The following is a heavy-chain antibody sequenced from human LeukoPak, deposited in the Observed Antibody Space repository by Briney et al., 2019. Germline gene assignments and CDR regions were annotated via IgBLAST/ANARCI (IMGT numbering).Heavy chain of an antibody. Sequence: ASVKVSCKASGYTFTSYYMHWVRQAPGQGLEWMGKINPSGGSTSYAQKFQGRVTMTRDTSTSTVYMELSSLRSEDTAVYYCARPGRYYYDSSPAGYFQHWGQGTLVTVSS. D-gene: IGHD3-22*01. J-gene: IGHJ1*01. CDR3: ARPGRYYYDSSPAGYFQH. CDR2: INPSGGST. V-gene: IGHV1-46*01. CDR1: GYTFTSYY.